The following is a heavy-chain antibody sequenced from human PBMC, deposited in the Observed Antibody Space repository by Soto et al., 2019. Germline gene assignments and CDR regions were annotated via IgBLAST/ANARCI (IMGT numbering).Heavy chain of an antibody. J-gene: IGHJ3*02. D-gene: IGHD3-22*01. CDR1: GYTFTNYG. CDR3: ARDYHDTRGRAFEI. V-gene: IGHV1-18*01. CDR2: ISAYNGNT. Sequence: GASVKVSCKASGYTFTNYGISWVRQAPGQGLEWMGWISAYNGNTNYAQRLQGRVTMTTDTSTSTAYMELRSLRSDDTAVYYCARDYHDTRGRAFEIWGQGTRVTVSS.